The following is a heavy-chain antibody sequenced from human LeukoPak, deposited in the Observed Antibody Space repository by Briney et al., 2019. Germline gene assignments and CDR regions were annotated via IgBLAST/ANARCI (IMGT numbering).Heavy chain of an antibody. CDR2: VDPEGGET. Sequence: ASVKVSCKVSGYTFTDYYMHWVQQAPGKGLEWMGLVDPEGGETIYAEKFQGRVTMTADTSTDKACMELSSLRSEDTAVYYCATTCSSTSCYVSVGDYWGQGTLVTVSS. V-gene: IGHV1-69-2*01. D-gene: IGHD2-2*01. J-gene: IGHJ4*02. CDR1: GYTFTDYY. CDR3: ATTCSSTSCYVSVGDY.